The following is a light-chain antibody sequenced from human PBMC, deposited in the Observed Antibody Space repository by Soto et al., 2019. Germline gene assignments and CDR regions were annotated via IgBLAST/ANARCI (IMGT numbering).Light chain of an antibody. CDR2: EVS. J-gene: IGLJ1*01. V-gene: IGLV2-14*01. Sequence: QSALTQPASVSGSPGQLITISCTGTSSDVGGYDYVSWYQLHPGKAPKLMVFEVSNRPSGVSYRFSGSKSGNTASLTISGLQAEDEADYFCSSYSISTAYLFGTGTKSPS. CDR3: SSYSISTAYL. CDR1: SSDVGGYDY.